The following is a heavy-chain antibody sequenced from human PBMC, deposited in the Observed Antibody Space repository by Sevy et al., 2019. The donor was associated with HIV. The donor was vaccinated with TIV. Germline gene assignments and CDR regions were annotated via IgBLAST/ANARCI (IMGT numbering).Heavy chain of an antibody. J-gene: IGHJ4*02. Sequence: GGSLRLSCAASGFTFDEYTMHWVRQAPGKGLEWVSLISWDGGSTYYADSVKGRFTISRDNSKNSLYLQMNSLRTEDTALYYCAKDILPYYDFWSGLDYWGQGTLVTVSS. CDR2: ISWDGGST. D-gene: IGHD3-3*01. CDR1: GFTFDEYT. CDR3: AKDILPYYDFWSGLDY. V-gene: IGHV3-43*01.